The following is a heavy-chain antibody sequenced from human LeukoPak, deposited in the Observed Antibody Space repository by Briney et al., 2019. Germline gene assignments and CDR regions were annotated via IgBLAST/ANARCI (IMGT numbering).Heavy chain of an antibody. CDR3: ARDPGYDTSNYGGLDF. CDR1: GYRFTGYY. D-gene: IGHD4-11*01. V-gene: IGHV1-2*02. J-gene: IGHJ4*02. Sequence: GASVKVSCKASGYRFTGYYMHWVRQAPGQGLEWMGWINPKRGDPIYVQKFQGRVTLTRDTSIDTVYLELSSLKSDDTAVYYCARDPGYDTSNYGGLDFWGQGTLVTVSS. CDR2: INPKRGDP.